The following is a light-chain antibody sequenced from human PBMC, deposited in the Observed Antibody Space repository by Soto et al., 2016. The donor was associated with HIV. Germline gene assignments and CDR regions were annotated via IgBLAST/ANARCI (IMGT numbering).Light chain of an antibody. CDR3: QSPDSSGVYV. J-gene: IGLJ1*01. V-gene: IGLV3-25*03. CDR2: EDI. CDR1: IDKDN. Sequence: SYELTQPPSVSVSPRTDGQDHLLCRCIDKDNMSIGTGRSQARPLVLLVYEDIKRSSGIPERFSGSSSGTTVTLTISGVQAEDEADYYCQSPDSSGVYVFGTGTRVSVL.